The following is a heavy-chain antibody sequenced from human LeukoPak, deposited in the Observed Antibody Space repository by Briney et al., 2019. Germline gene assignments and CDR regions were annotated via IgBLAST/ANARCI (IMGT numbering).Heavy chain of an antibody. CDR3: STVSPYYGSGTTSPDS. CDR1: GFPFSNAW. CDR2: IKSKTDGGKT. J-gene: IGHJ4*02. Sequence: GGSLRLSCAASGFPFSNAWMSWVRQAPGKGLEGVGRIKSKTDGGKTDYAAPVQGRFSISRGDSENTLYLQMNGLNTEDTAVYYCSTVSPYYGSGTTSPDSWGQGTLVVVSS. V-gene: IGHV3-15*01. D-gene: IGHD3-10*01.